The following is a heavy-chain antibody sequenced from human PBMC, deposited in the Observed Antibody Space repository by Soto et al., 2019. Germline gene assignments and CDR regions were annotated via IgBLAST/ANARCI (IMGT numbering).Heavy chain of an antibody. CDR2: INQDGRMY. Sequence: GGSLRASCAASGLTIRNSWMSWVRQSQGKGLEWVANINQDGRMYSYVNSVKGRFTISRDNSKNTLYLQMNSLRAEDTAVYYCAKDDMVAATPPCFQHWGQGTLVTVSS. CDR1: GLTIRNSW. J-gene: IGHJ1*01. CDR3: AKDDMVAATPPCFQH. V-gene: IGHV3-7*01. D-gene: IGHD2-15*01.